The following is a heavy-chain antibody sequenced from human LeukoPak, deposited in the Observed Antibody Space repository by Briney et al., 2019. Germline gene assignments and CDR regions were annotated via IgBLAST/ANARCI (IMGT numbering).Heavy chain of an antibody. CDR1: GFTFSSYG. CDR2: ISGSGGST. D-gene: IGHD3-22*01. CDR3: AKDWGTSRYDSSGYYFDY. V-gene: IGHV3-23*01. Sequence: PGGTLRLSCAASGFTFSSYGMSWVRQAPGKGLEWVSAISGSGGSTYYADSVKGRFTISRDNSKNTLYLQMNSLRAEDTAVYYCAKDWGTSRYDSSGYYFDYWGQGTLVTVSS. J-gene: IGHJ4*02.